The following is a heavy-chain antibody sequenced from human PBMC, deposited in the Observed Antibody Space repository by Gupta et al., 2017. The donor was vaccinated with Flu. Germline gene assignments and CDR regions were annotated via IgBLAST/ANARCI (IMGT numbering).Heavy chain of an antibody. CDR2: VSYDGNTK. Sequence: VQLVESGGGVVQPGGSLTLSCAASGFTFSRYGIHWVRQAPGKGLEWVAVVSYDGNTKYYADSVKGRFTISRDNAKDTLSLLMNSLRPEDTAMYYCARGGEMATIMCSFDIWGQGTMVTVSS. CDR1: GFTFSRYG. CDR3: ARGGEMATIMCSFDI. J-gene: IGHJ3*02. D-gene: IGHD5-24*01. V-gene: IGHV3-30*03.